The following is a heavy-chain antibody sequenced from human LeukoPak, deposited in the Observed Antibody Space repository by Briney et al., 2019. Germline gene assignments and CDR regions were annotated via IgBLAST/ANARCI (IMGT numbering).Heavy chain of an antibody. V-gene: IGHV1-46*01. CDR3: ASEQERVGAFDY. Sequence: ASVKVSCKASGYTFTSYYMHWVRQAPGQGLEWVGIINPSGGSTSYAQKFQGRVTMTRDTSTSTVYMELSSLRSEDTAVYYCASEQERVGAFDYWGQGTLVTVSS. J-gene: IGHJ4*02. D-gene: IGHD1-26*01. CDR1: GYTFTSYY. CDR2: INPSGGST.